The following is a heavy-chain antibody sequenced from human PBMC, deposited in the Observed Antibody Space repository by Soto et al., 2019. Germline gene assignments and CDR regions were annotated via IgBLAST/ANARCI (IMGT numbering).Heavy chain of an antibody. D-gene: IGHD2-15*01. CDR2: INHSGST. CDR3: ARGYIVVVVAATPQGYYFDY. V-gene: IGHV4-34*01. CDR1: GGSFSGYY. Sequence: SSETLSLTCAVYGGSFSGYYWSWIRQPPGKGLEWIGEINHSGSTNYNPSLKSRVTISVDTSKNQFSLKLSSVTAADTAVYYCARGYIVVVVAATPQGYYFDYWGQGTLVTVSS. J-gene: IGHJ4*02.